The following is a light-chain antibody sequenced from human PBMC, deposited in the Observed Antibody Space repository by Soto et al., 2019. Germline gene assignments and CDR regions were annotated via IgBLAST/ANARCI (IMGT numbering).Light chain of an antibody. CDR1: QSISTW. J-gene: IGKJ1*01. V-gene: IGKV1-5*01. CDR3: QQYNSYSEA. Sequence: DVQMTQSPSTLSASVGDSVTITCRASQSISTWLAWYQQKPGKAPNLLIYDASSLASGVPSRFSGSGSGTEFTLTISSLQPDDFATYYCQQYNSYSEAFGQGTKVDIK. CDR2: DAS.